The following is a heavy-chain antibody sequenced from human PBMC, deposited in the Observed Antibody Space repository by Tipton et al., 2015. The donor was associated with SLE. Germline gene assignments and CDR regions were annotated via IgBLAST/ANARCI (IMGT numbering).Heavy chain of an antibody. V-gene: IGHV3-30*04. CDR2: ISYDGSYR. CDR3: SRGFLYDGFQV. J-gene: IGHJ1*01. D-gene: IGHD2-2*02. Sequence: SLRLSCAASGFTFSNYAMHWVRQAPGKGLEWVAVISYDGSYRYYSDSVKGRFTISRDNSKNTLYLQMNSLRAEDTAVYYCSRGFLYDGFQVWGQGTLVTVSS. CDR1: GFTFSNYA.